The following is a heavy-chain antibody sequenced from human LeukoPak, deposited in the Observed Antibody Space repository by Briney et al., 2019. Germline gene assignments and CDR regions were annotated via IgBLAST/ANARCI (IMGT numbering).Heavy chain of an antibody. V-gene: IGHV4-59*08. J-gene: IGHJ2*01. D-gene: IGHD6-25*01. CDR2: IYYSGST. CDR1: GGSISSYY. CDR3: ARQGGGFWYFDL. Sequence: PSETLSLTCTVSGGSISSYYWSWIRQPPGKGLEWIGYIYYSGSTNYNSSLKSRVTISVDTSKNPFSLKLSSVTAADTAVYYCARQGGGFWYFDLWGRGTLVTVSS.